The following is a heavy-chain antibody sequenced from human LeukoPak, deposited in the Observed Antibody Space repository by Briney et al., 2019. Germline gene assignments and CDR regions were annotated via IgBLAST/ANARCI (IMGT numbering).Heavy chain of an antibody. Sequence: GGSLRLSCAASGFTFSDYSMNWVRQAPGKGQEWVSYISFSVNTKYYGDSVKGRFTISRDNAKNSLYLHMDSLRAEDTAVYYCARGAYSSGWAYFDHWGQGTLVTVSS. D-gene: IGHD6-19*01. CDR2: ISFSVNTK. CDR1: GFTFSDYS. J-gene: IGHJ4*02. CDR3: ARGAYSSGWAYFDH. V-gene: IGHV3-48*04.